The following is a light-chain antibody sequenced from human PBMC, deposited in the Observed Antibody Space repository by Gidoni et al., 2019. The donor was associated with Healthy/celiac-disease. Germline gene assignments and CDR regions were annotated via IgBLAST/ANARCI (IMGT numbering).Light chain of an antibody. J-gene: IGKJ2*01. V-gene: IGKV3-20*01. CDR3: QQYGSSPLT. CDR2: GAS. Sequence: EIVLTQSPGTLYLSPGERATLSCRASQSVSSSYLAWYQQKPGQAPRLLIYGASSSATGIPDRFSGSGSGTDFTLTISRLEPEDFAVYYCQQYGSSPLTFGQGTKLEIK. CDR1: QSVSSSY.